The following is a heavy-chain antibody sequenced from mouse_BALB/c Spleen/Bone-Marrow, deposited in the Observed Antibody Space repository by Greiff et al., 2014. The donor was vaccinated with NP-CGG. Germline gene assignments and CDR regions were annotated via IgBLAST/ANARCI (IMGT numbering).Heavy chain of an antibody. CDR3: ARGGISVDY. Sequence: QVQLKQSGAELVRPGSSVKISCESSGYVFSTYWINWVKQRPGQGLEWIGQIYPGDGDTDYNGKFKDKATLTADKSSNTAYMQLSSLTSEGSAVYFCARGGISVDYWGQGTPLTVSS. J-gene: IGHJ2*01. V-gene: IGHV1-80*01. CDR2: IYPGDGDT. CDR1: GYVFSTYW.